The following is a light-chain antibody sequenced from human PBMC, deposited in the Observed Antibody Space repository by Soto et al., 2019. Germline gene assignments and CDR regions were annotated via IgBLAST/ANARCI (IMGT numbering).Light chain of an antibody. CDR3: ISYRGTSVV. CDR2: DVT. Sequence: QSALTQPASVSGSPGQSITISCTGTSSDVGAYHYVSWYQQHPGKAPKVMIYDVTNRPSGVSNRFSGSKSGNTASLTISGLQAEDAADYYCISYRGTSVVFGGGTKLTVL. J-gene: IGLJ2*01. CDR1: SSDVGAYHY. V-gene: IGLV2-14*01.